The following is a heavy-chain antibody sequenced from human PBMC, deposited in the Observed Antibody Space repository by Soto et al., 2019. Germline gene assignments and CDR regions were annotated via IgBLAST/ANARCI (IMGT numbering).Heavy chain of an antibody. CDR3: ARGRSNHIVVVPAAKFGY. J-gene: IGHJ4*02. Sequence: SETLSLTCAVYGGSFSGYYWSWILQPPWKGLEWIGEINHSGSTNYNPSLKSRVTISVDTSKNQFSLKLSSVTAADTAVYYCARGRSNHIVVVPAAKFGYWGQGTLVTVSS. D-gene: IGHD2-2*01. V-gene: IGHV4-34*01. CDR1: GGSFSGYY. CDR2: INHSGST.